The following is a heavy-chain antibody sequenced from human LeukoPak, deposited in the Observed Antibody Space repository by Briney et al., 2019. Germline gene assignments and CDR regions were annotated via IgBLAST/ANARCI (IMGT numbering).Heavy chain of an antibody. Sequence: SVKVSCKASGGTFSSYAISWVRQAPGQGLEWMGGIIPIFGTANYAPKFQGRVTITAYESTSTAYMEMSSLRSEDTAVYYRAMTTTDFWIGPIFDYWGQGTLVTVSS. V-gene: IGHV1-69*13. J-gene: IGHJ4*02. D-gene: IGHD3-3*01. CDR1: GGTFSSYA. CDR3: AMTTTDFWIGPIFDY. CDR2: IIPIFGTA.